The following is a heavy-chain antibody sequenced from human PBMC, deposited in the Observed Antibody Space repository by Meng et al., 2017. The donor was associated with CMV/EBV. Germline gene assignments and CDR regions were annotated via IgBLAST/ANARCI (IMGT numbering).Heavy chain of an antibody. V-gene: IGHV3-74*03. CDR3: GRDLTGERDQ. CDR2: INTDGSFT. Sequence: VRFVGSGGGLVQPGGSLRLSCEDSGFTFSYYWMHWVRQVPGEGPVLVSRINTDGSFTSYADSVKGRFTISRDNAKNTLYPHMHGLRVDDSAVYYCGRDLTGERDQWGQGTLVTVSS. CDR1: GFTFSYYW. D-gene: IGHD7-27*01. J-gene: IGHJ4*02.